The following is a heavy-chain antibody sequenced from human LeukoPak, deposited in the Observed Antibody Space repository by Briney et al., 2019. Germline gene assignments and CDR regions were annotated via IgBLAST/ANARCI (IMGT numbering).Heavy chain of an antibody. CDR1: GFTFSSYA. V-gene: IGHV3-23*01. Sequence: GGSLRLSCAASGFTFSSYAMSWVRQAPGKGLEWVSASGSGGSTYYADSVKGRFTISRDNAKNSLYLQMNSLRAEDTAVYYCARSPLGHFYDILTGYYMYFDYWGQGTLVTVSS. J-gene: IGHJ4*02. CDR2: SGSGGST. D-gene: IGHD3-9*01. CDR3: ARSPLGHFYDILTGYYMYFDY.